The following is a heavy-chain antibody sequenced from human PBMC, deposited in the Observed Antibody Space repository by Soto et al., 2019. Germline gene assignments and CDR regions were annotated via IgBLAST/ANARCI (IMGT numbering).Heavy chain of an antibody. D-gene: IGHD6-13*01. J-gene: IGHJ6*02. CDR2: IYPGDSDT. Sequence: PGESLKISCKGSGYSFTSYWIGWVRQMPGKGLEWMGIIYPGDSDTRYSPSFQGQVTISADKSISTAYLQWSSLKASDTAMYYCARLTRDSSSWYSYYYGMDVWGQGTTVTVSS. CDR3: ARLTRDSSSWYSYYYGMDV. V-gene: IGHV5-51*01. CDR1: GYSFTSYW.